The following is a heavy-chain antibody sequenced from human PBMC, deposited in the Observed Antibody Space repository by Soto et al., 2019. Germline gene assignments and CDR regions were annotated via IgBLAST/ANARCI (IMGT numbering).Heavy chain of an antibody. CDR1: GGSFSGYY. CDR3: ARYLGYCSSTSCYASGRFDY. J-gene: IGHJ4*02. CDR2: INHSGST. Sequence: SETLSLTCAVYGGSFSGYYWSWIRQPPGKGLEWIGEINHSGSTNYNPSLKSRVTISVDTSKNQFSLKLSSVTAADTAVYYCARYLGYCSSTSCYASGRFDYWGQGTLVTV. D-gene: IGHD2-2*01. V-gene: IGHV4-34*01.